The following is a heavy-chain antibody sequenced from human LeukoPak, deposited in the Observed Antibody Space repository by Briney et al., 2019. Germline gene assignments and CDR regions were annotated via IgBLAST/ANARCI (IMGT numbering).Heavy chain of an antibody. Sequence: GGSLRLSCAASGFAFSSYAMSWVRQAPGKGLEWVSTIRGGGDGTSYADSVKGRFTISRDNSKNTLYLQMNSLRAEDTAVYYCAKPSAYCSSTSCYYYYYMDVWGKGTTVTVSS. D-gene: IGHD2-2*01. J-gene: IGHJ6*03. V-gene: IGHV3-23*01. CDR3: AKPSAYCSSTSCYYYYYMDV. CDR1: GFAFSSYA. CDR2: IRGGGDGT.